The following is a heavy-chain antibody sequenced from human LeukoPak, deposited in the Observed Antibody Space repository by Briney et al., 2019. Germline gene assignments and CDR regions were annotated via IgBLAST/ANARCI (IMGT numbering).Heavy chain of an antibody. CDR2: INHSGST. Sequence: SETLSLTCAVYGGSFSGYYWSWIRQPPGKGLEWIGEINHSGSTNYNPSLKSRVTISVDTSKNQFSLKLSSVTAADTAVYYCARHSYDSSGYYPDAFDFWGQGTMVTVSS. CDR1: GGSFSGYY. CDR3: ARHSYDSSGYYPDAFDF. D-gene: IGHD3-22*01. J-gene: IGHJ3*01. V-gene: IGHV4-34*01.